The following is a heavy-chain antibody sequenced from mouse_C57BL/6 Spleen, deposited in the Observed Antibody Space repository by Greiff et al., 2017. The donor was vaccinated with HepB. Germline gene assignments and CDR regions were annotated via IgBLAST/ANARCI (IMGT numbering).Heavy chain of an antibody. CDR2: IYPRDGST. CDR1: GYTFTSYD. J-gene: IGHJ3*01. Sequence: VQLQQSGPELVKPGASVKLSCKASGYTFTSYDINWVKQRPGQGLEWIGWIYPRDGSTKYNEKFKGKATLTVATSSSTAYMELHSLTSEDSAVYYCAREPPNMNYYGSSCGAYWGQGTLVTISA. V-gene: IGHV1-85*01. CDR3: AREPPNMNYYGSSCGAY. D-gene: IGHD1-1*01.